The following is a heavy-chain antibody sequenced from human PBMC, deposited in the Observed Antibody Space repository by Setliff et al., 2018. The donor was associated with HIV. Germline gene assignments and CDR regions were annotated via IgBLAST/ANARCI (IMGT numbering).Heavy chain of an antibody. CDR3: ARDLYYYDSSGHYPGDYYGMDV. CDR1: GGTFSSYA. Sequence: SVKVSCKASGGTFSSYAISWVRQAPGQGLEWMGGIILLFGTPNYAQKFQGRVTITADESTNTAYMELSSLRSEDTAVYYCARDLYYYDSSGHYPGDYYGMDVWGQGTTVTVSS. J-gene: IGHJ6*02. CDR2: IILLFGTP. D-gene: IGHD3-22*01. V-gene: IGHV1-69*13.